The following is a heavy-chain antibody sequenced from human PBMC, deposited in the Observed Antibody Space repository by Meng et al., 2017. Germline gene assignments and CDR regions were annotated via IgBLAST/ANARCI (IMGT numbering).Heavy chain of an antibody. V-gene: IGHV4-4*03. J-gene: IGHJ4*02. CDR3: ARDRGAVAGTNFDY. CDR2: IYHSGST. CDR1: GGSISSSNW. D-gene: IGHD6-19*01. Sequence: VQVQGSGPGQVKPPGTLSRTCAVSGGSISSSNWWSWVRQPPGKGLEWIGEIYHSGSTNYNPSLKSRVTISVDKSKNQFSLKLSSVTAADTAVYYCARDRGAVAGTNFDYWGQGTLVTVSS.